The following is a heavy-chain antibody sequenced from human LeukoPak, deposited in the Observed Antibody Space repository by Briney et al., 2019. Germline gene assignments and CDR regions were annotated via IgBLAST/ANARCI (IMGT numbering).Heavy chain of an antibody. CDR1: GYTFTSYY. D-gene: IGHD4/OR15-4a*01. J-gene: IGHJ4*02. V-gene: IGHV1-46*01. CDR3: ARDPSETSYDYNDH. CDR2: INPTGGST. Sequence: ASVTVSCKASGYTFTSYYMHWVRQAPAQGREWMGIINPTGGSTSYAQKSQGRVTMTRDTSTSTVHMELSSLSSEDTAVYYCARDPSETSYDYNDHWRQGTLVPVSS.